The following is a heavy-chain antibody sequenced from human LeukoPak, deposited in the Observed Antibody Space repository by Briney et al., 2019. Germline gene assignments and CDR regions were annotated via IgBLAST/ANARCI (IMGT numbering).Heavy chain of an antibody. CDR1: GYTFTSYD. D-gene: IGHD3-3*01. CDR3: ARALTGTDFWSGYYYYYYYMDV. Sequence: GASVKVSCKTSGYTFTSYDINWVRQATGQGLEWMGWMNPNSGNTGYAQKFQGRVTITRNTSISTAYAELSSLRSEDTAVYYCARALTGTDFWSGYYYYYYYMDVWGKGTTVTVSS. CDR2: MNPNSGNT. J-gene: IGHJ6*03. V-gene: IGHV1-8*03.